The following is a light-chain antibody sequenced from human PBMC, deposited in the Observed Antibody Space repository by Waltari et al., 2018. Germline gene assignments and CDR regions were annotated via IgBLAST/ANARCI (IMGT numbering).Light chain of an antibody. J-gene: IGLJ2*01. CDR3: SSYTSTSTVL. CDR1: RSDVGGYNY. V-gene: IGLV2-14*03. Sequence: QSDLSQPASMSGSPGQSITIPCTGTRSDVGGYNYVSWYQEYPGKAPKLIIYDVKTRPSGVSNRVSGSKSGNTASLTISGLQAEDEADYYCSSYTSTSTVLFGGGTKVTVL. CDR2: DVK.